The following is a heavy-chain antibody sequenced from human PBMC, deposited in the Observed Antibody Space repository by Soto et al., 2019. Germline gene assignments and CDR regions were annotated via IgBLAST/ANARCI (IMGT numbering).Heavy chain of an antibody. CDR2: IWYDGSNK. D-gene: IGHD3-10*01. J-gene: IGHJ4*02. CDR3: ARGGSLPYDY. Sequence: GESLKISCAASGFTFSSYGMHWVRQAPGKGLEWVAVIWYDGSNKYYADSVKGRFTISRDNSKNTLYLQMNSLRAEDTAVYYCARGGSLPYDYWGQGTLVTVSS. CDR1: GFTFSSYG. V-gene: IGHV3-33*01.